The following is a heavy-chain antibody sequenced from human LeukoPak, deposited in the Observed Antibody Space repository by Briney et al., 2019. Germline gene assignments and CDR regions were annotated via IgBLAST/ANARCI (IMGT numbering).Heavy chain of an antibody. V-gene: IGHV3-53*04. Sequence: PGGSLRLSCAASGFTVSSNYMSWVRQAPGKGLEWVSVIYSGGSTYYADSVKGRFTISRHNSKNTLYLQMNSLRAEDTAVYYCAREKYSSRFRYGMDVWGQGTTVTVSS. J-gene: IGHJ6*02. CDR2: IYSGGST. CDR1: GFTVSSNY. CDR3: AREKYSSRFRYGMDV. D-gene: IGHD6-13*01.